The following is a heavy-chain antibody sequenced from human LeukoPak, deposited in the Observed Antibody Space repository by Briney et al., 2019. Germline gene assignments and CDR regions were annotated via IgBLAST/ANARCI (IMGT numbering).Heavy chain of an antibody. CDR2: IYYSGST. CDR3: ASGTMIVVAYFDY. Sequence: GSLRLSCAASGFTFSSYSMNWVRQAPGKGLEWIGYIYYSGSTYYNPSLKSRVTISVDTSKNQFSLKLSSVTAADTAVYYCASGTMIVVAYFDYWGQGTLVTVSS. J-gene: IGHJ4*02. D-gene: IGHD3-22*01. V-gene: IGHV4-59*12. CDR1: GFTFSSYS.